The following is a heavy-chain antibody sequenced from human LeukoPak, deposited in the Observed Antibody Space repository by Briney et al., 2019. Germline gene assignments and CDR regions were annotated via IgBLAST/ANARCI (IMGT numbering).Heavy chain of an antibody. CDR2: IYAGGST. D-gene: IGHD1-14*01. CDR1: GFTFSSYW. J-gene: IGHJ5*02. Sequence: GGSLRLSCAASGFTFSSYWMSWVRQAPGKGLEWVSVIYAGGSTYYADSVKGRFTFSRDNSKNTLYLQMSSLRAEDTAIYYCARGFNRGFDPWGQGTLVIVSS. CDR3: ARGFNRGFDP. V-gene: IGHV3-53*01.